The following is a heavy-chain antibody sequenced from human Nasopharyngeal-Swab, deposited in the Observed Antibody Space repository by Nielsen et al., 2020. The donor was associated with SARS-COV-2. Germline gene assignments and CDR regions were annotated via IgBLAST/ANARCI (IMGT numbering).Heavy chain of an antibody. CDR3: ARAGGYSYGYWMRWFDP. D-gene: IGHD5-18*01. Sequence: SETLSLTCTVSGYSISSGYYWGWIRQPPGKGLEWIGSIYHSGSTYYNPSLKSRVTISVDTSKNQFSLKLSSVTAADTAVYYCARAGGYSYGYWMRWFDPLGPGNPGHRLL. CDR2: IYHSGST. V-gene: IGHV4-38-2*02. CDR1: GYSISSGYY. J-gene: IGHJ5*02.